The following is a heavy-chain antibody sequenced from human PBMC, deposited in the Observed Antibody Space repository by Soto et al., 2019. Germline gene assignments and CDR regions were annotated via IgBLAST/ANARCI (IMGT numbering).Heavy chain of an antibody. Sequence: EVQLVESGGGLVQPGGSLRLSCAASGFTFSDYWMSWVRQAPGKGLECVANIKRDGSEKYYVDPVKGRFTISRDNAKNSLYLQMNSLRAEDTAVYYCATSMGRGGNDYWGQGTLVTFSS. D-gene: IGHD3-10*01. J-gene: IGHJ4*02. CDR1: GFTFSDYW. V-gene: IGHV3-7*05. CDR3: ATSMGRGGNDY. CDR2: IKRDGSEK.